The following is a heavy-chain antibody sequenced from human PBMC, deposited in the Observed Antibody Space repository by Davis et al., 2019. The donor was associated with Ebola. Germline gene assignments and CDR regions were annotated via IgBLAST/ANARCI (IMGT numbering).Heavy chain of an antibody. CDR1: GYTFTGYY. CDR2: INPNSGGT. V-gene: IGHV1-2*06. CDR3: ARTFSRDGYNPNWYFDL. Sequence: ASVKVSCKASGYTFTGYYMHWVRQAPGQGLEWMGRINPNSGGTNYAQKFQGRVTMTRDTSISTAYMELSRLRSDDTAVYYCARTFSRDGYNPNWYFDLWGRGTLVTVSS. J-gene: IGHJ2*01. D-gene: IGHD5-24*01.